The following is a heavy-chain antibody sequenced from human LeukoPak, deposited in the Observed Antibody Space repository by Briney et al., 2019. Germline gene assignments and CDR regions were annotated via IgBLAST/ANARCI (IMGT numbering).Heavy chain of an antibody. D-gene: IGHD4-23*01. J-gene: IGHJ3*02. CDR1: GFTFSAYE. CDR3: ARDTLEYSNSPDALDI. CDR2: IGSSGSTV. V-gene: IGHV3-48*03. Sequence: GGSLRLSCVASGFTFSAYEMNWVRQAPGKGLEWVSYIGSSGSTVYYADSVKGRFTISRDNAKNSLYMQMESLRDEDTAIYYCARDTLEYSNSPDALDIWGQGTMVTVSS.